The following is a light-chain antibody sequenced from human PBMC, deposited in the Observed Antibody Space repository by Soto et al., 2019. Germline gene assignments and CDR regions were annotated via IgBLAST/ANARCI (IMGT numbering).Light chain of an antibody. V-gene: IGKV3D-15*01. CDR3: QQYNNWPAIT. J-gene: IGKJ5*01. CDR1: QSVRNN. Sequence: PGTLSLSPGERATLSCRASQSVRNNYLAWYQQRPGQAPRLLIYAASSRATGIPATFSGSGSGTQFTLTISSLQSEDFAVYYCQQYNNWPAITFGQGTRLEIK. CDR2: AAS.